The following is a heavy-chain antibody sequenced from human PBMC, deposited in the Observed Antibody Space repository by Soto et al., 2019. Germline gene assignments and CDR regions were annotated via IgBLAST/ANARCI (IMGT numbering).Heavy chain of an antibody. CDR1: GGSISSYY. CDR3: ATEDRGVATIGVSLDSKLEYYYYGMDV. D-gene: IGHD5-12*01. J-gene: IGHJ6*02. Sequence: LSLTCTVSGGSISSYYWSWIRQPPGKGLEWIGYIYYSGSTNYNPSLKSRVTISVDTSKNQFSLKLSSVTAADTAVYYCATEDRGVATIGVSLDSKLEYYYYGMDVWGQGTTVTVSS. V-gene: IGHV4-59*01. CDR2: IYYSGST.